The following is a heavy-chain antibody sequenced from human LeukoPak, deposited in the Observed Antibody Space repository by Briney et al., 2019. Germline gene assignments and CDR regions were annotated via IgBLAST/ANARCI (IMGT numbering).Heavy chain of an antibody. V-gene: IGHV4-59*08. CDR1: GDSLSSHY. CDR2: VYGSGST. Sequence: SETLSLTCTVSGDSLSSHYWSWIRQPPGKGLEWIGYVYGSGSTHYDPSLRSRVTISEDTSKNQFSLKLTSVTAADTAVYYCARNVGWYSHDSWGQGTLVTVSS. CDR3: ARNVGWYSHDS. D-gene: IGHD6-19*01. J-gene: IGHJ4*02.